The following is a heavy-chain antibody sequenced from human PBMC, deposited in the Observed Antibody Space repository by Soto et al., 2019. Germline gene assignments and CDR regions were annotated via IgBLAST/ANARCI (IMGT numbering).Heavy chain of an antibody. CDR3: AREFNPPNSSSWYGESYYYMDV. Sequence: GGSLRLSCAASGFTFSSYSMNWVRQAPGKGLEWVSSISSSSSYIYYADSVKGRFTISRDKAKNSLYLQMNSLRAEDTAMYYWAREFNPPNSSSWYGESYYYMDVWGKGTTVTVSS. CDR1: GFTFSSYS. CDR2: ISSSSSYI. J-gene: IGHJ6*03. V-gene: IGHV3-21*01. D-gene: IGHD6-13*01.